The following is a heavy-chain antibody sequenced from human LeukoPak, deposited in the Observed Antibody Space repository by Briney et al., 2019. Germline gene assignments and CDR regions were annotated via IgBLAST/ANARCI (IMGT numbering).Heavy chain of an antibody. CDR3: AKRYCSSTSCTTAAPLYGLDV. Sequence: SGTLSLTCTVSGGSISKDYWSWIRQPPGKGLEWVGYVSHSGFNKSNGDITVYNPSLESRVTTSRDTSKNQFSLKLSSVTAADTAVYYCAKRYCSSTSCTTAAPLYGLDVWGQGTTVTVSS. J-gene: IGHJ6*02. D-gene: IGHD2-2*01. CDR2: VSHSGFNKSNGDIT. V-gene: IGHV4-59*01. CDR1: GGSISKDY.